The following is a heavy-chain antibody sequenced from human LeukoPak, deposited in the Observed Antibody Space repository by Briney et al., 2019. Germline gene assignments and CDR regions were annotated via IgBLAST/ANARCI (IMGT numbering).Heavy chain of an antibody. CDR2: IGPSGDKT. CDR3: AKDIDWLAFED. Sequence: GGSLRLSCAASGYTFNIHGMNWVRPAPGKGPEWVSGIGPSGDKTYYADSVKGRFTISRDNSENTVYLQMNSLRVEDTALYYCAKDIDWLAFEDWGQGTLVTVSS. J-gene: IGHJ4*02. V-gene: IGHV3-23*01. D-gene: IGHD6-19*01. CDR1: GYTFNIHG.